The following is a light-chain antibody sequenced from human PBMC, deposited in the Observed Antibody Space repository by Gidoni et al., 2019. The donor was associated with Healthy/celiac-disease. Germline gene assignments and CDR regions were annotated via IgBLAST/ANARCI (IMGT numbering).Light chain of an antibody. CDR3: QQYGSSPVT. J-gene: IGKJ1*01. Sequence: EIVLTQSPGTLSLSPGERATLPCRASQSVSSSYLAWYQQKPGQAPRLLIYGASSRATGIPDRFSGSGSGTDFTLTISRLEPEDFAVYYCQQYGSSPVTFXQXTKVEIK. CDR2: GAS. V-gene: IGKV3-20*01. CDR1: QSVSSSY.